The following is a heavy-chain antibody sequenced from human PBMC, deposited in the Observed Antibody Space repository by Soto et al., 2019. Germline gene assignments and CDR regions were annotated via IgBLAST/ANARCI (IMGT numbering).Heavy chain of an antibody. J-gene: IGHJ5*02. V-gene: IGHV3-30*02. CDR2: IGHDGTTK. Sequence: GGSLRLSCAASGFSFSEYSMNWVRQAPGKGLEWVAFIGHDGTTKYYADSVKGRFTISRDKSKNTLYLQMNSLRAEDTAVYYCAKDITIFGVVISPCWFDPWGQGTLVTVSS. CDR3: AKDITIFGVVISPCWFDP. D-gene: IGHD3-3*01. CDR1: GFSFSEYS.